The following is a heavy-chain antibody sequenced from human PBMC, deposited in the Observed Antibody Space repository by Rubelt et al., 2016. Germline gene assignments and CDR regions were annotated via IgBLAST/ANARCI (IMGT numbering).Heavy chain of an antibody. D-gene: IGHD1-26*01. CDR1: GFNFNNNA. CDR2: LSGSGGST. CDR3: VGRAWLEA. V-gene: IGHV3-23*01. J-gene: IGHJ5*02. Sequence: EVQLLESGGGLVQPGGSLRLSCVASGFNFNNNAMSWVRQAPGKGLEWVSGLSGSGGSTSYADPVKGRFTISRDNSKNTLYLQMNSLRAGDTAVYYCVGRAWLEAWGQGTLITVSS.